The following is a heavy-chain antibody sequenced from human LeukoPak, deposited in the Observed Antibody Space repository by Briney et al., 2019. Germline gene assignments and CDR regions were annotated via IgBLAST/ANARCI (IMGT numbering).Heavy chain of an antibody. CDR1: GYTFTGYY. J-gene: IGHJ5*02. CDR2: INPNSGGT. D-gene: IGHD1-1*01. CDR3: ARDQLSRGVWFDP. Sequence: ASVKVSCKTSGYTFTGYYIHWVRQAPGQGLEWMGWINPNSGGTNYAQKFQGRVTMTRDTSISTAYMELRSLRSDDTAVYYCARDQLSRGVWFDPWGQGTLVTVSS. V-gene: IGHV1-2*02.